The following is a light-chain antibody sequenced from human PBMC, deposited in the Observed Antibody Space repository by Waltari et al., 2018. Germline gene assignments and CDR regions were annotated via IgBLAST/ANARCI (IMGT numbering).Light chain of an antibody. Sequence: EIVLTQSPGTLSLFPGERATLPCRASQSFNNTYLAWYQHKPGQPPRPLIYGASNRATGISDRCSGSGSGTDFTLTISRLEPADSAVYYCQQYSSPSMYIFGQGTKLEMK. CDR1: QSFNNTY. V-gene: IGKV3-20*01. J-gene: IGKJ2*01. CDR2: GAS. CDR3: QQYSSPSMYI.